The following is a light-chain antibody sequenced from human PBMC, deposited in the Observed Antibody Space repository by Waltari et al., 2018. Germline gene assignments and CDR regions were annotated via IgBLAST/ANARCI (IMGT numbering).Light chain of an antibody. CDR2: GAS. CDR3: QQYNDWPLYT. V-gene: IGKV3-15*01. J-gene: IGKJ2*01. CDR1: QSVGGN. Sequence: IVMTQSPATLSVSPGERDTLPCRASQSVGGNLAWYQQKPGQAPRLLIYGASTWVTGLPARFSGSGSETEFTLTISSVQSEDFAVYYCQQYNDWPLYTFGQGTKLEIK.